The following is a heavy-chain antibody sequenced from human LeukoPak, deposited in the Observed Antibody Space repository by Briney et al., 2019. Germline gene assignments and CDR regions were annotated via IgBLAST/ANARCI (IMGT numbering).Heavy chain of an antibody. CDR2: IYYSGST. CDR1: GGSVSSSSYY. J-gene: IGHJ4*02. D-gene: IGHD3-3*01. Sequence: SETLCLTCTAFGGSVSSSSYYWGWMRQPPGKGLEWMGSIYYSGSTYYNSSLKRRVTIYLDTSKNQFFLKLSSVTAADTAVYYCARLIWSDNYGLNYFDYWGRGTLVTVSS. V-gene: IGHV4-39*01. CDR3: ARLIWSDNYGLNYFDY.